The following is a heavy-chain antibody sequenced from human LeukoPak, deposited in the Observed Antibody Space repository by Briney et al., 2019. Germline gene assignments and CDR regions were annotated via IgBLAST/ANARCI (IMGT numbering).Heavy chain of an antibody. Sequence: GMSLRLSCAASGFTFRSYCMTWVRQAPGKGLEWVANINDDATETNYIDSVKGRFTISRDNVRNSLHLQMDRLRAEDTAVYYCSGGGGWGSDFWGQGTLVTVSS. V-gene: IGHV3-7*03. J-gene: IGHJ4*02. CDR2: INDDATET. D-gene: IGHD3-16*01. CDR3: SGGGGWGSDF. CDR1: GFTFRSYC.